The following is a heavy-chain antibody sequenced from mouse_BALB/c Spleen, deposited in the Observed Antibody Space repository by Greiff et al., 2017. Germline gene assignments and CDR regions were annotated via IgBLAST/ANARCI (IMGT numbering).Heavy chain of an antibody. CDR2: ISSGGSYT. J-gene: IGHJ1*01. CDR3: TREGAYWNFDV. Sequence: EVNLVESGGGLVKPGGSLKLSCAASGFTFSSYTMSWVRQTPEKRLEWVATISSGGSYTYYPDSVKGRFTISRDNAKNTLYLQMSSLKSEDTAMYYCTREGAYWNFDVWGAGTTVTVSS. V-gene: IGHV5-6-4*01. CDR1: GFTFSSYT.